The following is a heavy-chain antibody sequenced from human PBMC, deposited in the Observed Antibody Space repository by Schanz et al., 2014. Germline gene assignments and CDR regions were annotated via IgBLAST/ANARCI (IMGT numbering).Heavy chain of an antibody. CDR2: INANTGNP. D-gene: IGHD6-19*01. CDR1: GYTLTHYA. J-gene: IGHJ4*02. V-gene: IGHV7-4-1*02. Sequence: QVQLVQSGAAVKKPGASVKVSCKASGYTLTHYAMNWVRQAPGQGPEWMGWINANTGNPTYAQGFTGRFVFSLDTSVSTAYLQISSLKAEDTAAYYCTTETIAMAGTFSIWGQGTLVTVSS. CDR3: TTETIAMAGTFSI.